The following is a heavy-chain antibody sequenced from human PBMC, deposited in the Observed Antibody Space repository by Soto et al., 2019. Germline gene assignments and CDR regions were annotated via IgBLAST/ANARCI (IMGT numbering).Heavy chain of an antibody. V-gene: IGHV4-61*01. CDR1: GGSVSSGSYY. CDR2: IYYRGST. D-gene: IGHD3-10*01. Sequence: QVQLQESGPGLVKPSETLSLTCTVSGGSVSSGSYYWSWIRQPPGKGLEWIGYIYYRGSTNYNPSLKSRVXXXVXSSKTQFSLQMSSVTAADTAVYYCARGDYGSGSYYNVDWFDPWGQGTLVTVSP. J-gene: IGHJ5*02. CDR3: ARGDYGSGSYYNVDWFDP.